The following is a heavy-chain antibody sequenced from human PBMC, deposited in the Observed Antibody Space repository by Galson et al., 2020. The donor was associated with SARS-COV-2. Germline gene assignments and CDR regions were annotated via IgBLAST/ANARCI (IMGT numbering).Heavy chain of an antibody. CDR1: GFTTTYW. CDR2: IRQDGSEK. V-gene: IGHV3-7*03. CDR3: AREMGWYIDL. J-gene: IGHJ2*01. Sequence: GESLKISCAASGFTTTYWMSWVRQAPGKGLEWVANIRQDGSEKNYIDSVKGRFTISRDNAKNSLYLQMNSLRVEDMAVYYCAREMGWYIDLWGRGTLVTVSS.